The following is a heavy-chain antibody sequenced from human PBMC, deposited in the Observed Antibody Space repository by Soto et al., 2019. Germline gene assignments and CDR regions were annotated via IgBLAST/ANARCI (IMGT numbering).Heavy chain of an antibody. V-gene: IGHV3-30-3*01. Sequence: GGSLRLSCAASGFTFSSYAMHWVRQAPGKGLEWVAVISYDGSNKYYAESVKGRFTISRDNSKNTLYLQMNSLRAEDTAVYYFARGPVWFGELLVSGGMDVWGQGTTVTVSS. CDR1: GFTFSSYA. CDR2: ISYDGSNK. J-gene: IGHJ6*02. CDR3: ARGPVWFGELLVSGGMDV. D-gene: IGHD3-10*01.